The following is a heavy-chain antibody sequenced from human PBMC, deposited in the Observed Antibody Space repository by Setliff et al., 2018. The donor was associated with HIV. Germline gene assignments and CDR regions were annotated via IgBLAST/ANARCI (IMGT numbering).Heavy chain of an antibody. CDR1: GGSIRSYY. Sequence: PSETLSLTCTVSGGSIRSYYWSWIRQTPGKGLEWIGYIYYSGSTNYNPSLKSRVTMSLDTSKNQFSLKLSSVTAADTAVYFCARQTWEYYDTLTGYYRSPKNFDSWGQGTLVTVSS. V-gene: IGHV4-59*08. CDR2: IYYSGST. J-gene: IGHJ4*02. CDR3: ARQTWEYYDTLTGYYRSPKNFDS. D-gene: IGHD3-9*01.